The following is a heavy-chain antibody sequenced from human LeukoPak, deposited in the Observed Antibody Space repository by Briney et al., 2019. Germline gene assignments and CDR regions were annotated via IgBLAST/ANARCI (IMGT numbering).Heavy chain of an antibody. CDR2: ISYDGSNK. D-gene: IGHD1-26*01. J-gene: IGHJ4*02. V-gene: IGHV3-30*18. CDR3: AKGRATLLYYFDY. CDR1: GFTFSSYG. Sequence: PGGSLRLSCAASGFTFSSYGMHWVRQAPGKGLEWVAVISYDGSNKYYADSVKGRFTISRDNSKNTLYLQMNSLRAEDTAVYYCAKGRATLLYYFDYWGQGTLVAVSS.